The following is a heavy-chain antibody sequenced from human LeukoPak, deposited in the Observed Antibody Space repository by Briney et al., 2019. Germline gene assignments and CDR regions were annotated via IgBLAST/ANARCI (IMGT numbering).Heavy chain of an antibody. V-gene: IGHV3-48*02. CDR3: ARVRGGNYNDY. CDR2: ISSTSSTI. CDR1: GFSFSDYS. Sequence: PGGSLRLSCAASGFSFSDYSVNWVRQAPGKGLEWVAYISSTSSTIFHADSVKGRFTISRDNAKNSLYLQVNSLRDDDTAVYYCARVRGGNYNDYWGQGTLVTVSS. J-gene: IGHJ4*02. D-gene: IGHD1-26*01.